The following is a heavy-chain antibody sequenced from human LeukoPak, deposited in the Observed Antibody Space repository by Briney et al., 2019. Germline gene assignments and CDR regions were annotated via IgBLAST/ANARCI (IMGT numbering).Heavy chain of an antibody. CDR1: GVTFSSYA. V-gene: IGHV3-23*01. CDR3: AKGVAVASPYYFDF. D-gene: IGHD6-19*01. J-gene: IGHJ4*02. Sequence: GGSLRLSCAASGVTFSSYAMSWVRQAPGKGLEWVSPISGSGSSTYYADSVKGRFTISRDNSKNTLYLQMNSLRAEDTAVYYCAKGVAVASPYYFDFWGQGTLVTVSS. CDR2: ISGSGSST.